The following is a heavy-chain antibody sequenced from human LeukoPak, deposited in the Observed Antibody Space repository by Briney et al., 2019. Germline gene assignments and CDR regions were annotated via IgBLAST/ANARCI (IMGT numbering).Heavy chain of an antibody. CDR2: IYYSGST. Sequence: SETLSLTCTVSGGSISSGDYYWSWIRQPPGKGLEWIGYIYYSGSTYYNPSLKSRVTISVDTSKNQFSLKLSSVTAADTAVYYCARPSSGYYYDYGMDVWGQGTTVTVSS. CDR1: GGSISSGDYY. CDR3: ARPSSGYYYDYGMDV. D-gene: IGHD3-22*01. V-gene: IGHV4-30-4*01. J-gene: IGHJ6*02.